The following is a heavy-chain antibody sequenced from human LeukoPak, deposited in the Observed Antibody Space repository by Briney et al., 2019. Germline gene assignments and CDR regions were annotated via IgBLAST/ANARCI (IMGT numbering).Heavy chain of an antibody. V-gene: IGHV3-23*01. CDR3: AKETLHDSLWNGHDY. Sequence: PGGSLRLSCSASGFTFSSYAMIWLRQAPGKGLKGVSGLTASGGATYYAQSVKGRFTISRDNSKNTLYLQMNGLRAEDTALYFCAKETLHDSLWNGHDYWGQGALVTVSS. CDR2: LTASGGAT. J-gene: IGHJ4*02. CDR1: GFTFSSYA. D-gene: IGHD3-3*01.